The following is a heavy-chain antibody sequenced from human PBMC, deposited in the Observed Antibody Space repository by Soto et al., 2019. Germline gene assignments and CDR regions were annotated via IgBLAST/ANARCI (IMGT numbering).Heavy chain of an antibody. CDR3: AREGRADTAMVT. D-gene: IGHD5-18*01. CDR1: GASVSSGSYY. J-gene: IGHJ4*02. V-gene: IGHV4-61*03. Sequence: QVQLQESGPGLVKPSETLSLTCTVSGASVSSGSYYWSWIRQPPGKGLEWIGYIYYSGSTNYNPSLKSRVTISVDTSKNHFSRKLSSVTAADTAVYYCAREGRADTAMVTWGQGTLVTVSS. CDR2: IYYSGST.